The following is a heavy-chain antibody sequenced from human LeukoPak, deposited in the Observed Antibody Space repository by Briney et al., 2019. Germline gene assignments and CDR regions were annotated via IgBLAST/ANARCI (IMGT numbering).Heavy chain of an antibody. J-gene: IGHJ4*02. CDR2: ISSSGSTI. CDR3: ARDNSNSDPIDY. V-gene: IGHV3-11*01. Sequence: PGGSLRLSCAASGFTFSDYYMSWIRQAPGQGLEWVSYISSSGSTIYYADSVKGRFTISRDNAKNSLYLQMNSLRAEDTAVYYCARDNSNSDPIDYWGQGTLVTVSS. D-gene: IGHD4-11*01. CDR1: GFTFSDYY.